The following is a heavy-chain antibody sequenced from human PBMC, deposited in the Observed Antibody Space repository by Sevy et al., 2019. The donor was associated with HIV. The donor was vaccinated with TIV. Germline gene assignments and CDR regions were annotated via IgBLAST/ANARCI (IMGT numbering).Heavy chain of an antibody. CDR1: GVTFSDYA. CDR2: ISGFGDKT. CDR3: AKAGGINWFYYYYGMDV. Sequence: QLGGSLRLSCAVSGVTFSDYAMSWVRQAPGKGLEWVSFISGFGDKTYYADSVRGRFTISRDNSKNTLHLQMNSLRAEDTAVYYCAKAGGINWFYYYYGMDVWGQGTTVTVSS. V-gene: IGHV3-23*01. D-gene: IGHD1-1*01. J-gene: IGHJ6*02.